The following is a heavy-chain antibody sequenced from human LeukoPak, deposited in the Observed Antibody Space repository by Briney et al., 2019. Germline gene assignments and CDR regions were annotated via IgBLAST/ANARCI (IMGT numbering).Heavy chain of an antibody. CDR3: ARDRTAYSYGTLFDY. CDR2: IQYDGSKK. D-gene: IGHD5-12*01. V-gene: IGHV3-30*02. Sequence: PGGSLRLSCASTFTFNIYGMHWVRQAPGKGLEWVAFIQYDGSKKYYADSVKGRFTISRDNSRNTLSLQMSSLRTEDTAVYYCARDRTAYSYGTLFDYWGQGTLVTVSS. J-gene: IGHJ4*02. CDR1: TFTFNIYG.